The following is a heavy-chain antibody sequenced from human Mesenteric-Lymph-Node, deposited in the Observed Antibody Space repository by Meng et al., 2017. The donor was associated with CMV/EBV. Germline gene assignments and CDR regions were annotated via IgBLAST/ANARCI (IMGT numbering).Heavy chain of an antibody. CDR2: TYYRSKWYN. D-gene: IGHD4-23*01. V-gene: IGHV6-1*01. Sequence: SQTLSLTCAISGDSVSSNSAAWNWTRQSPSRGLEWLGRTYYRSKWYNDYAVSVKSRITINPDTSKNQFSLQLNSVTPEDTAVYYCAREGGRVYGGTRDAFDIWGQGTMVTVSS. CDR1: GDSVSSNSAA. J-gene: IGHJ3*02. CDR3: AREGGRVYGGTRDAFDI.